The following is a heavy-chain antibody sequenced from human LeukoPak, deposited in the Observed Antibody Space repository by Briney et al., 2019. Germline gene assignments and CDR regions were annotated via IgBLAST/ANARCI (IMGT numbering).Heavy chain of an antibody. Sequence: SETLSLTCAVYGGSFSGYYWSWIRHPPGKGLEWIGAINHSGSTNYNPSLKSRVTISVGTSKNQFSLKLSSVTAADTAVYYCARGRSYYYGSGSSPFDYWGQGTLVTVSS. CDR2: INHSGST. CDR3: ARGRSYYYGSGSSPFDY. J-gene: IGHJ4*02. CDR1: GGSFSGYY. D-gene: IGHD3-10*01. V-gene: IGHV4-34*01.